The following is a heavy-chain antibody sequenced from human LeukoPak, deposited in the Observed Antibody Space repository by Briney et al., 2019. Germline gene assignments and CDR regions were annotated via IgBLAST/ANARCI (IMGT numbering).Heavy chain of an antibody. J-gene: IGHJ4*02. D-gene: IGHD5-18*01. CDR1: GGSLSSNNYY. V-gene: IGHV4-39*01. CDR3: ARLRGYSYGYLDY. CDR2: IYYSGIS. Sequence: PSETLSLTCTVSGGSLSSNNYYWGWIRQPPGKGLEWIASIYYSGISYYNPSLKSRITISVDTSNNQFSLRLSSVTAADTAVYYCARLRGYSYGYLDYWGQGSLVTVSS.